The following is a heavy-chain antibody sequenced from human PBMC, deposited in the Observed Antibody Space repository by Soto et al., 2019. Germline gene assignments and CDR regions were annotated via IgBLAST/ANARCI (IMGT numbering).Heavy chain of an antibody. CDR2: IYYSGST. V-gene: IGHV4-39*01. D-gene: IGHD3-10*01. CDR1: GGSISSSSYY. Sequence: QLQLQESGPGLVKPSETLSLTCTVSGGSISSSSYYWGWIRQPPGKGLEWIGSIYYSGSTYYNPSLKSRVTISVDTSKNQFSLKLSAVTAADTAVYYCARRRGPSYFDYWGQGTLVTVSS. J-gene: IGHJ4*02. CDR3: ARRRGPSYFDY.